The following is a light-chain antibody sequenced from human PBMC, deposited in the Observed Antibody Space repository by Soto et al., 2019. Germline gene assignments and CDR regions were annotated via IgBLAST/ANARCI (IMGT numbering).Light chain of an antibody. CDR2: EVS. CDR3: SSYTKRNTLVV. J-gene: IGLJ2*01. Sequence: QSALTQPASVSGSPGQSITISCSGTSSDVGGYYYVSWYQQHPGQAPRLMIYEVSNRPSGISNRFSGSKSGNTASLTISGLQAEDEADYYCSSYTKRNTLVVFGGGTKLTVL. V-gene: IGLV2-14*01. CDR1: SSDVGGYYY.